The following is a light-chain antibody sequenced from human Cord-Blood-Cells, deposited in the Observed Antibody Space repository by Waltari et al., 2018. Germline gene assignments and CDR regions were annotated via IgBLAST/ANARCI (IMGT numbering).Light chain of an antibody. V-gene: IGLV1-47*01. J-gene: IGLJ3*02. CDR2: RNN. CDR1: SSNIGSNY. Sequence: QSVLTQPPSASGTPGQRVPISCSGRSSNIGSNYVYCYQQLPGTAPKLLIYRNNQRPSGVPDRFSGSKSGTSASLAISGLRSEDEADYYCAAWDDSLSGRVFGGGTKLTV. CDR3: AAWDDSLSGRV.